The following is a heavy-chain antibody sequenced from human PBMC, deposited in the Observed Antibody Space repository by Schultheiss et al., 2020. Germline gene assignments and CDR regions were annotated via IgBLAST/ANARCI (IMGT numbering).Heavy chain of an antibody. CDR3: ARGGHDYVWGSYRYRGGFLDY. CDR2: INHSGST. J-gene: IGHJ4*02. CDR1: GGSFSGYY. D-gene: IGHD3-16*02. Sequence: ETLSLTCAVYGGSFSGYYWSWIRQPPGKGLEWIGEINHSGSTNYNPSLKSRVTISVDTSKNQFSLKLSSVTAADTAVYYCARGGHDYVWGSYRYRGGFLDYWGQGTLVTVSS. V-gene: IGHV4-34*01.